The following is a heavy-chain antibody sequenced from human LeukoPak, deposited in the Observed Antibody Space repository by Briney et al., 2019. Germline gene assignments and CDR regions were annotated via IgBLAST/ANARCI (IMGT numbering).Heavy chain of an antibody. CDR1: GFTFRSYA. V-gene: IGHV3-48*01. Sequence: GGSLRLSCAASGFTFRSYAMNWVRQAPGKGLEWVSCISVSSNTIYYADSVKGRFTISRDNAKNSLYLQMNSLRAEDTAVFYCARDYGFGGNYMDVWGKGTTVTVSS. J-gene: IGHJ6*03. CDR3: ARDYGFGGNYMDV. CDR2: ISVSSNTI. D-gene: IGHD3-16*01.